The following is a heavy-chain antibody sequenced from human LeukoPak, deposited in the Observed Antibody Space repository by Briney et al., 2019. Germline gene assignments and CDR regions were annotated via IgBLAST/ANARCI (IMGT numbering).Heavy chain of an antibody. Sequence: GGSLRLSCAASGFTFSSYWMHWVRQAPGKGLVWVSRINSDGSSTNYADSVKGRFTIFRDNAKNTLYLQMNSLRAEDTAVYYCARESSSGGRYFDYWGQGTLVTVSS. D-gene: IGHD6-25*01. CDR3: ARESSSGGRYFDY. CDR2: INSDGSST. CDR1: GFTFSSYW. V-gene: IGHV3-74*01. J-gene: IGHJ4*02.